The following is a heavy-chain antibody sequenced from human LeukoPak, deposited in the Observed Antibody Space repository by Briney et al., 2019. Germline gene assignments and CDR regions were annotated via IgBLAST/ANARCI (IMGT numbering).Heavy chain of an antibody. J-gene: IGHJ4*02. CDR3: ARGGYGYSFDY. Sequence: GGSLRLSCAASGFTFSSYGMHWVRQAPGKGLEWVAVIWYDGSNKYYADSVKGRFTISRDNAKNSLYLQMNSLRAEDTAVYYCARGGYGYSFDYWGQGTQVTVSS. CDR1: GFTFSSYG. V-gene: IGHV3-33*01. D-gene: IGHD5-24*01. CDR2: IWYDGSNK.